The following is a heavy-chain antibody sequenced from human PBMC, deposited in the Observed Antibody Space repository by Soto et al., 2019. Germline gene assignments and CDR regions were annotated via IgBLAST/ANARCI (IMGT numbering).Heavy chain of an antibody. Sequence: SETLSLTCTVSGGSISSGGYYWSWIRQHPGKGLEWIGYIYYSGSTYYNPSLKSRVTISVDTSKNQFSLKLSSVTAADTAVYYCAREPEYCSGGSCRAENWFDPWGQGTLVTVSS. D-gene: IGHD2-15*01. CDR2: IYYSGST. J-gene: IGHJ5*02. CDR3: AREPEYCSGGSCRAENWFDP. CDR1: GGSISSGGYY. V-gene: IGHV4-31*03.